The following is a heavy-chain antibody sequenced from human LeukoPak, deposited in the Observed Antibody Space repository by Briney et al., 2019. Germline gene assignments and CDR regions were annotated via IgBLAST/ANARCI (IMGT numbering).Heavy chain of an antibody. J-gene: IGHJ6*02. V-gene: IGHV4-59*01. D-gene: IGHD3-3*01. CDR1: GGSISSYY. CDR3: ARSLYYDFWSGYPRGYYGMDV. CDR2: IYYSGST. Sequence: SETLSLTCTVPGGSISSYYWSWIRQPPGKGLEWIGYIYYSGSTNYNPSLKSRVTISVDTSKNQFSLKLSSVTAADTAVYYCARSLYYDFWSGYPRGYYGMDVWGQGTTVTVSS.